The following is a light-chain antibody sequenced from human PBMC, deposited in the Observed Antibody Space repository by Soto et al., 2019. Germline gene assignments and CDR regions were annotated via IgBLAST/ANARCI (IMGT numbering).Light chain of an antibody. CDR1: SSNIGSNY. CDR3: GTWDSSLSANAV. V-gene: IGLV1-51*01. J-gene: IGLJ7*01. CDR2: DNK. Sequence: QSVLTQPPSVSAAPGQKVTISCSGSSSNIGSNYVSWYQQLPGTAPKLLIYDNKKRPSGIPDRFSGSKSGTSATLGITGLQTGDEADYYCGTWDSSLSANAVFGGGTQLTVL.